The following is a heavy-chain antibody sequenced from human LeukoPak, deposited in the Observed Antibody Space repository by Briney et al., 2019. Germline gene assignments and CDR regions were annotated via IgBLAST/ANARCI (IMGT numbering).Heavy chain of an antibody. CDR1: GFTSSSYA. D-gene: IGHD2-8*01. Sequence: GGSLRLSCAASGFTSSSYAMSWVRQAPGKGLEWVSAISGSGGSTYYADSVKGRFTISSHISNNTLYLQMCSLSVEDTAVYYGVRVLSNPFYYFDFWGRGTLVTVSS. J-gene: IGHJ4*02. V-gene: IGHV3-23*01. CDR2: ISGSGGST. CDR3: VRVLSNPFYYFDF.